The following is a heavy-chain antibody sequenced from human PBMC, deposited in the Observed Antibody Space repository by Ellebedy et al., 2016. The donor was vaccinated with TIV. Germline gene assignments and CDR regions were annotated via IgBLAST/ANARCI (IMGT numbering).Heavy chain of an antibody. D-gene: IGHD2-21*01. CDR3: AREGIVALHYYYGMDV. V-gene: IGHV3-33*01. CDR1: GFTFSSYG. CDR2: IWYDGSNK. Sequence: GESLKISCAASGFTFSSYGMHWVRQAPGKGLEWVAVIWYDGSNKYYADSVKGRFTISRDNSKNTLYLQMNSLRAEDTAVYYCAREGIVALHYYYGMDVWGQGTTVTVSS. J-gene: IGHJ6*02.